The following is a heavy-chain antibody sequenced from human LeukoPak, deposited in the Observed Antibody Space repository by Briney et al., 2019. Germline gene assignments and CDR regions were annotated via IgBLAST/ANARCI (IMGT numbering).Heavy chain of an antibody. D-gene: IGHD5-18*01. CDR1: GGTFSSYA. CDR2: IIPILGIA. V-gene: IGHV1-69*04. Sequence: GASVKVSCKASGGTFSSYAISWVRQAPGQGLEWMGRIIPILGIANYAQKFQGRVTITADKSTSTAYMELSSLRSEDTAVYYCAIGYSYGWGNWFDPWGQGTLVTVPS. J-gene: IGHJ5*02. CDR3: AIGYSYGWGNWFDP.